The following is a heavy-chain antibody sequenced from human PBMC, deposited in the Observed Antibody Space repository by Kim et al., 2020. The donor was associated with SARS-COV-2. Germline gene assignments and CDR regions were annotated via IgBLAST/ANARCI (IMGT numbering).Heavy chain of an antibody. CDR1: GGSFSGYY. J-gene: IGHJ4*02. CDR2: INHSGST. CDR3: ARSRYVWGSYRASGYFDY. Sequence: SETLSLTCAVYGGSFSGYYWSWIRQPPGKGLEWIGEINHSGSTNYNPSLKSRVTIAVDTSKNQFSLKLSSVTAADTAVYYCARSRYVWGSYRASGYFDYWGQGTLVTVSS. V-gene: IGHV4-34*01. D-gene: IGHD3-16*02.